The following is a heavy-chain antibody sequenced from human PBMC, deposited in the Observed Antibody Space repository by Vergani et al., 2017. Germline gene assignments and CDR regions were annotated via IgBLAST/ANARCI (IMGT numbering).Heavy chain of an antibody. CDR1: GYTFTSYD. J-gene: IGHJ6*03. Sequence: QVQLVQSGAEVKKPGASVKVSCKASGYTFTSYDINWVRQATGQGVEWMGWMNPNSGNTGYAQKFQGRVTMTRNNSRSTAYMELSSRSSEDTAVYYCARGQRVRYFDGLSGKYYYGYRDVWGRG. V-gene: IGHV1-8*01. D-gene: IGHD3-9*01. CDR3: ARGQRVRYFDGLSGKYYYGYRDV. CDR2: MNPNSGNT.